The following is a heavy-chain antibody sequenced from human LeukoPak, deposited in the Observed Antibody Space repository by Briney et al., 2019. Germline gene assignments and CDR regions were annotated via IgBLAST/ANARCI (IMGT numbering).Heavy chain of an antibody. J-gene: IGHJ4*02. CDR1: GFTFSSYS. D-gene: IGHD6-6*01. Sequence: PGGSLRLSCAASGFTFSSYSMNWVRQAPGKGLEWIGEINHSGSTNYNPSLKSRVTISVDTSKNQFSLKLSSVTAADTAVYYCARGHSRSARAQGYWGQGTLVTVSS. CDR3: ARGHSRSARAQGY. V-gene: IGHV4-34*01. CDR2: INHSGST.